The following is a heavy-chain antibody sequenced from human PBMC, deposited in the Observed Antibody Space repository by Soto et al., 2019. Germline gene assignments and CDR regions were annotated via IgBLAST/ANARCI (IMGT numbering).Heavy chain of an antibody. J-gene: IGHJ6*02. CDR3: VRPRPSGENYGMDV. V-gene: IGHV3-53*01. Sequence: VQLVESGGGLIQPGGSLRLSCVASGLTVSQNYMALVRQVPEMGPPWVPVLYAEGSTYYTASVKGRFTLSRDPSKNPLVLQNDGLRAEDTAVYYCVRPRPSGENYGMDVWGHGTTVTVSS. CDR2: LYAEGST. D-gene: IGHD1-26*01. CDR1: GLTVSQNY.